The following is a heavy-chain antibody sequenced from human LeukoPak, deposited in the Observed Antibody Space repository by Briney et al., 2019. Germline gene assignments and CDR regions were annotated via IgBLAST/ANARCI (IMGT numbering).Heavy chain of an antibody. CDR3: ATVAVAGGSFDY. D-gene: IGHD6-19*01. CDR1: GFTFSSYA. Sequence: GGSLRLSCAASGFTFSSYAMHWVRQAPGKGLEWVAVISYDGSNKYYADSVKGRFTISRDNSKNTLYLQMNSLRAEDTAVYYCATVAVAGGSFDYWGQGTLVTVSP. CDR2: ISYDGSNK. V-gene: IGHV3-30*01. J-gene: IGHJ4*02.